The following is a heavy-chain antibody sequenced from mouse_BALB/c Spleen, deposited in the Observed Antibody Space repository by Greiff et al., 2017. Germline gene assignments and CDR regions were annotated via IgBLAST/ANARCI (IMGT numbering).Heavy chain of an antibody. CDR2: ISYDGSN. V-gene: IGHV3-6*02. D-gene: IGHD2-1*01. J-gene: IGHJ2*01. CDR1: GYSITSGYY. CDR3: ARGLYGNFDY. Sequence: EVKVEESGPGLVKPSQSLSLTCSVTGYSITSGYYWNWIRQFPGNKLEWMGYISYDGSNNYNPSLKNRISITRDTSKNQFFLKLNSVTTEDTATYYCARGLYGNFDYWGQGTTLTVSS.